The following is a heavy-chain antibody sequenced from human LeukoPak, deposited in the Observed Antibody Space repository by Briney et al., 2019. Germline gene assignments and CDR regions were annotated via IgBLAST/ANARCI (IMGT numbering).Heavy chain of an antibody. CDR1: GGSISSSNW. V-gene: IGHV4-4*02. CDR3: ARVVDNWFDP. J-gene: IGHJ5*02. CDR2: IYHSGST. Sequence: SETLSLTCAVSGGSISSSNWWSWVRQPPGKGLEWIGEIYHSGSTNYNPSLKSRVTISVDTSKNQFSLKLSSGTAADTAVYYCARVVDNWFDPWGQGTLVTVSS.